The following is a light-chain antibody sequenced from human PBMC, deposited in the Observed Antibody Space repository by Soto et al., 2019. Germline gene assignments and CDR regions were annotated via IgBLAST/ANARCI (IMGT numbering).Light chain of an antibody. V-gene: IGKV1-9*01. J-gene: IGKJ3*01. CDR3: QHLNNYPPFT. Sequence: IQLTQSPSSLSASVGDRVSITCRASQDIKTYLAWYQQKRGEAPKLLISGTFTLQSGVPSRLNGSGSGTDFTLTISRLQPEDFATYYCQHLNNYPPFTFGPGTKVD. CDR1: QDIKTY. CDR2: GTF.